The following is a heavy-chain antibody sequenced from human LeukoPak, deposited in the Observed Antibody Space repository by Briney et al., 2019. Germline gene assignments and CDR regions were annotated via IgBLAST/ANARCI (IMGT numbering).Heavy chain of an antibody. Sequence: SQTLSLTFAISGDSVSINSAAWNWIRQSPSRGLEWLGRTYYSSKWYNDYAVSVKSRITINPDTSKNQFSLQLNSVTPEDTAVYYCARGEGIAAAALLNYWGQGTLVTVSS. CDR1: GDSVSINSAA. CDR2: TYYSSKWYN. D-gene: IGHD6-13*01. J-gene: IGHJ4*02. V-gene: IGHV6-1*01. CDR3: ARGEGIAAAALLNY.